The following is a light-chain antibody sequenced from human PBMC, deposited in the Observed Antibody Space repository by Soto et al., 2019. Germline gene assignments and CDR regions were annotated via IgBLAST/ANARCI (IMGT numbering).Light chain of an antibody. J-gene: IGKJ5*01. CDR1: QSVSNQ. V-gene: IGKV3-20*01. Sequence: EIVLTQSPVTLSLSPGERATLSCRASQSVSNQLAWYQQKPGQAPRLLVYGASSRETGIPDRFSGSGAGTDFTLTISRLEPEDFEVYDCQQHGSSPITFGQGTRLEIK. CDR3: QQHGSSPIT. CDR2: GAS.